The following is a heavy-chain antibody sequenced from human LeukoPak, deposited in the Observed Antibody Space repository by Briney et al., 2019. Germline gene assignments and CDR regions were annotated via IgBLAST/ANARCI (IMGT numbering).Heavy chain of an antibody. CDR3: ARDSSSWSHAEYFQH. V-gene: IGHV1-18*01. CDR1: GYTFSNYG. D-gene: IGHD6-13*01. J-gene: IGHJ1*01. Sequence: ASVKVSCKASGYTFSNYGISWVRQAPGQGLEWMGWISTNNGNTNYAQKLQGRVTMTTDTSTSTAYMELRSLRSDDTAVYYCARDSSSWSHAEYFQHWGQGSLVTVSS. CDR2: ISTNNGNT.